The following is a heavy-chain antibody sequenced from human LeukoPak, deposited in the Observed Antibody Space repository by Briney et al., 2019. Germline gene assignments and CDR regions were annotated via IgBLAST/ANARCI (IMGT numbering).Heavy chain of an antibody. CDR2: IKQDGSEK. D-gene: IGHD6-19*01. CDR1: GFTFSSYW. CDR3: ARVSPQIAVAGHVDY. J-gene: IGHJ4*02. Sequence: GRPLRLSCAASGFTFSSYWMSWVRQAPGKGLEWVANIKQDGSEKYYVDSVKGRFTISRDNAKNSLYLQMNSLRAEDTAVYYCARVSPQIAVAGHVDYWGQGTLVTVSS. V-gene: IGHV3-7*03.